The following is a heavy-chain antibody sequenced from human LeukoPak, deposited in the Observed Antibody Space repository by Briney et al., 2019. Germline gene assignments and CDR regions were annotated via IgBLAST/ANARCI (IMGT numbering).Heavy chain of an antibody. CDR2: LKKSGGSS. D-gene: IGHD2-8*02. V-gene: IGHV3-23*01. CDR3: ARATGSVDPYDM. CDR1: GFTLNKYA. J-gene: IGHJ3*02. Sequence: GGSLRLSCAASGFTLNKYAMSWVRQAPGKGLEWVSTLKKSGGSSHYADSVKGRFTISGDGSKNTLYLQMNSLRADDTAVYYCARATGSVDPYDMWGQGTMVTVS.